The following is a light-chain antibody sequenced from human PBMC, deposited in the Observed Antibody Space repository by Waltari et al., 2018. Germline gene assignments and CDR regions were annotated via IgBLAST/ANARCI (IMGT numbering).Light chain of an antibody. CDR1: NIGGNS. J-gene: IGLJ1*01. CDR2: DDN. CDR3: QVWNSKGDYL. V-gene: IGLV3-21*02. Sequence: SDVLTQAPSVSVAPGQTARVTCEGNNIGGNSVHWYQQAAGQAPVLVIYDDNARPSGSPGRFSGSNSGNTATLTISRVEAGDEADYFCQVWNSKGDYLFGPGTKVTVL.